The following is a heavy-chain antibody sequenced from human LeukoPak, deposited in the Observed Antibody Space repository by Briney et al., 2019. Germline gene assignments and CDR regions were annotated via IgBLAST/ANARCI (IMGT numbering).Heavy chain of an antibody. Sequence: GGSLRLSCAASGFSFTDYYMSWIRQAPGKGLEWLSSISSSSSHTNYADSVKGRFTISRDNAENSLFLQMNSLRADDTAVYYCARNPAAGTADYWGEGSLVTVSS. CDR1: GFSFTDYY. CDR3: ARNPAAGTADY. D-gene: IGHD6-13*01. CDR2: ISSSSSHT. J-gene: IGHJ4*02. V-gene: IGHV3-11*06.